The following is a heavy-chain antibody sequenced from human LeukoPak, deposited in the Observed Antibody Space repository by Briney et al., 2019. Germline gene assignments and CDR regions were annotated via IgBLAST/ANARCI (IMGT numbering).Heavy chain of an antibody. J-gene: IGHJ4*02. Sequence: GGSLRLSCAASGFTFSSYAMHWVRQAPGKGLEWVAVISYDGSNKYYADSVKGRFTISRDNSKNTLYLQMNSLRAEDTAVYYCARDREYRSGWFTSGTYYFDYWGQGTLVTVSS. D-gene: IGHD6-19*01. CDR3: ARDREYRSGWFTSGTYYFDY. CDR1: GFTFSSYA. CDR2: ISYDGSNK. V-gene: IGHV3-30-3*01.